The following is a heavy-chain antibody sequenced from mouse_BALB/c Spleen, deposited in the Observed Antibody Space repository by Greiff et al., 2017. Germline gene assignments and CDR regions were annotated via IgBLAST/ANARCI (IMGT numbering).Heavy chain of an antibody. V-gene: IGHV5-6*01. J-gene: IGHJ4*01. Sequence: EVHLVESGGDLVKPGGSLKLSCAASGFTFSSYGMSWVRQTPDKRLEWVATISSGGSYTYYPDSVKGRFTISRDNAKNTLYLQMSSLKSEDTAMYYCARHAYGSSYETLYYAMDYWGQGTSVTVSS. CDR1: GFTFSSYG. CDR3: ARHAYGSSYETLYYAMDY. CDR2: ISSGGSYT. D-gene: IGHD1-1*01.